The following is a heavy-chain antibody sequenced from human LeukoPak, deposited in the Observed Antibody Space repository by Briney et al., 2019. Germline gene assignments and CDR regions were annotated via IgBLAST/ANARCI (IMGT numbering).Heavy chain of an antibody. J-gene: IGHJ4*02. CDR2: ISDDGRNK. Sequence: GGSLRLSCAASGFSFISYGMHWVRRAPGKGLEWVGVISDDGRNKKYADSVKGRFTISRDNSKDTLYLQMNSLRDEDTAVYYCAKRPSDYGDYVTYFDYWGQGTLVTVSS. D-gene: IGHD4-17*01. V-gene: IGHV3-30*18. CDR1: GFSFISYG. CDR3: AKRPSDYGDYVTYFDY.